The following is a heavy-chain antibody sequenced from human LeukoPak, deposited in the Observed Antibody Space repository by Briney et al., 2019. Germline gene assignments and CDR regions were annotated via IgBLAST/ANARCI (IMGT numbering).Heavy chain of an antibody. J-gene: IGHJ4*02. V-gene: IGHV3-74*01. CDR3: ARVTSGSSYRPFDY. CDR1: GFTFSSYW. CDR2: INSDETIS. Sequence: GGSLRLSCAASGFTFSSYWMHWVRQVPNQGLMWVSRINSDETISEYVDSVNGRFTISRDNAKNTLYLQMNSLRAEDTAVYYCARVTSGSSYRPFDYWGQGTLVTVSS. D-gene: IGHD3-10*01.